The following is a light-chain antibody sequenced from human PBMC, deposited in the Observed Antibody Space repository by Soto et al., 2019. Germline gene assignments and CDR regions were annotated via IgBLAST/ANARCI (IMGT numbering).Light chain of an antibody. CDR3: SSYTTSSTL. CDR1: SSGIGGNNY. V-gene: IGLV2-14*03. J-gene: IGLJ2*01. Sequence: QSALTQPASVSGSPGQSITISCTGTSSGIGGNNYVSWYQQHPGKAPKLMIYDVTNRPPGVSNRFSGSKSGNTASLTISGLQAEDEADYYCSSYTTSSTLFGGGTKLTVL. CDR2: DVT.